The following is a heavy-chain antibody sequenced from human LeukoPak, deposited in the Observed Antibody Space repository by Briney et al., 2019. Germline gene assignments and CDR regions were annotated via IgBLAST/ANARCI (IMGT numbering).Heavy chain of an antibody. Sequence: PSETLSLTCTVSGGSISSYYWSWIRQPAGKGLEWVGRIYNSGSTYYNPSLKSRVSISVVTSKNQFSLRLSSVTAADTAVYYCARDRCSDGLCYFFDYWGQGTLVTVSS. D-gene: IGHD2-8*01. CDR1: GGSISSYY. CDR2: IYNSGST. J-gene: IGHJ4*02. CDR3: ARDRCSDGLCYFFDY. V-gene: IGHV4-4*07.